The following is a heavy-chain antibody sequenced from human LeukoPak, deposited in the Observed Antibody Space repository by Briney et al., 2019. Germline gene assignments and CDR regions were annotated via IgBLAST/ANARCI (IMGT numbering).Heavy chain of an antibody. D-gene: IGHD3-22*01. CDR2: IRYDGSNK. Sequence: GGSLRLSCAASGFTFSSYGMHWVRQAPGKGLEWVAFIRYDGSNKYYADSVKGRFTISRDNAKNTLNLQMNSLRAEDTAVYYCARDLGQYYDTSDNWFDPWGQGTLVTVSS. CDR1: GFTFSSYG. CDR3: ARDLGQYYDTSDNWFDP. V-gene: IGHV3-30*02. J-gene: IGHJ5*02.